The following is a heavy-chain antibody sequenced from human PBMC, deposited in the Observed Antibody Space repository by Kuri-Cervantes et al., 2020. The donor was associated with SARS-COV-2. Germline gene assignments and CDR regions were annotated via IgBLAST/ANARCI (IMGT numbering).Heavy chain of an antibody. CDR1: GFTFDKYA. J-gene: IGHJ4*02. V-gene: IGHV3-23*01. Sequence: GESLKISCAASGFTFDKYAMTWVRDVPGKGLEWLSGISNTGVTTYYAKSVKGRFTISRDNSNNRLYLQMNSLGAEDTALYYCAKNDGWDGWYGADYWGQGIPVTVSS. CDR2: ISNTGVTT. D-gene: IGHD6-19*01. CDR3: AKNDGWDGWYGADY.